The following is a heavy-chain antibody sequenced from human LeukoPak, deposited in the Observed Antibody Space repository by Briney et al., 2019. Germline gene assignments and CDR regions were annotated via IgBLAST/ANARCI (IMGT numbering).Heavy chain of an antibody. D-gene: IGHD6-13*01. CDR1: GGSLSSYY. Sequence: PSETLSLTCTVSGGSLSSYYWSWIRQPPGKGLEWIGYIYYSGSTNYNPSLTSRVTISVDTSKNQFSLKLSSVTAADTAVYYCARHSSSRYSSSWRVQSANNWFDPWGQGTLVTVSS. CDR2: IYYSGST. V-gene: IGHV4-59*01. J-gene: IGHJ5*02. CDR3: ARHSSSRYSSSWRVQSANNWFDP.